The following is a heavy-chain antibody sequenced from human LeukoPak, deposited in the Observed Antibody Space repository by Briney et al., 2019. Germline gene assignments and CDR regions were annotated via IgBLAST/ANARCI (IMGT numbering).Heavy chain of an antibody. CDR2: ITPSFGTA. D-gene: IGHD4-23*01. Sequence: ASVKVSCKASGGTFSSYDISWVRQAPGQGLEWMGGITPSFGTAKYAQKFQGRVTITAVESMSTAYMELSSLRSEDTAVYYCARGWLAESTVVTPYNYWGQGTLVTVSS. V-gene: IGHV1-69*13. J-gene: IGHJ4*02. CDR1: GGTFSSYD. CDR3: ARGWLAESTVVTPYNY.